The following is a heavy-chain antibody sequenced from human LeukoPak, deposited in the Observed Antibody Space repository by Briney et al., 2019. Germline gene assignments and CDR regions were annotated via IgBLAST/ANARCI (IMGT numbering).Heavy chain of an antibody. Sequence: GGSLRLSCAASGFTFSSYWMHWVRQGPGKGLVWVSRLYSDGGRTTYADSVKGRFTISRDNSKNTLYLQMNSLRADDTAVYYCAMKAVPRPRLYDAFDFWGQGTVVTVSS. D-gene: IGHD2-2*02. J-gene: IGHJ3*01. CDR3: AMKAVPRPRLYDAFDF. CDR1: GFTFSSYW. V-gene: IGHV3-74*01. CDR2: LYSDGGRT.